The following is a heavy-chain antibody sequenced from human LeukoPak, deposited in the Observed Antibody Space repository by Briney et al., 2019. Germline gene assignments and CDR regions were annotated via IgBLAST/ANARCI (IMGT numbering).Heavy chain of an antibody. Sequence: PSETLSLTCTVSGGSISSSSYYWGWIRQPPGKGLEWIGSIYYSGSTYYNPSLKSRVTISVDTSKNQFSLKLSSVTAADTAVYYCARHPSLGYSPWFDPWGQGTLVTVSS. CDR3: ARHPSLGYSPWFDP. D-gene: IGHD5-18*01. J-gene: IGHJ5*02. CDR1: GGSISSSSYY. V-gene: IGHV4-39*01. CDR2: IYYSGST.